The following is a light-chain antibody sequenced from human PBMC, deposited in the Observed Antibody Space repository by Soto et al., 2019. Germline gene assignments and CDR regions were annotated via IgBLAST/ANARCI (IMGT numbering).Light chain of an antibody. J-gene: IGLJ1*01. CDR1: SSDVGGYNY. Sequence: QSALTQPPSASGSPGQSVTISCTRTSSDVGGYNYVSWYQQHPGKAPTLLIYEVTKRPSGVPDRFSGSKSGHTASLTVSGLQAEDEADYYCSSFAGSNNYVFGTGTKLTVL. CDR3: SSFAGSNNYV. V-gene: IGLV2-8*01. CDR2: EVT.